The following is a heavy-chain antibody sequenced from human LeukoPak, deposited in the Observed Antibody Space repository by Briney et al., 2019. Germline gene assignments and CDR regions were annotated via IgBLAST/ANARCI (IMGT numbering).Heavy chain of an antibody. Sequence: CGGCGSSSASDYISGVPQSLKQGHEWMGWINPNSGGTNYAQKFQGRVTMTRDTSISTAYMELSRLRSDDTAVYYCARDRTTYPYNWFDPWGQGTLVTVSS. CDR3: ARDRTTYPYNWFDP. CDR1: GSSSASDY. CDR2: INPNSGGT. J-gene: IGHJ5*02. V-gene: IGHV1-2*02. D-gene: IGHD2/OR15-2a*01.